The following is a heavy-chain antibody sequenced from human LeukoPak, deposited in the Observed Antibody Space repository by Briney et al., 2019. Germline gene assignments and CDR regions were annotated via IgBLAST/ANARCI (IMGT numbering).Heavy chain of an antibody. CDR2: ISGGGAAT. V-gene: IGHV3-23*01. CDR1: GFIFSNYA. D-gene: IGHD2-15*01. CDR3: ARAPPYCSGGACYFDY. Sequence: GGSLRLSCAASGFIFSNYAMTWVRQAPGKGLEWVSVISGGGAATYYADSVKGRFTISRDNSKNTLFLQMNSLRAEDSAVYYCARAPPYCSGGACYFDYWGQGTLVTVSS. J-gene: IGHJ4*02.